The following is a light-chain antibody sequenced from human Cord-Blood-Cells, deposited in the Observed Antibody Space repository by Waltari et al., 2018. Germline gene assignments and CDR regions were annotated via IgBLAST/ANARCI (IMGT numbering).Light chain of an antibody. V-gene: IGLV3-19*01. Sequence: SSELTQDPAVSVALGQTVRITCQGDSLRSYYASWYQQKPGQAPVLVIYGKNNRPSGIPDRFSSSSSGNTASLTITGDQAEDEADYYCNSRDSSGNHLVFGGGTKLTVL. CDR3: NSRDSSGNHLV. CDR1: SLRSYY. CDR2: GKN. J-gene: IGLJ2*01.